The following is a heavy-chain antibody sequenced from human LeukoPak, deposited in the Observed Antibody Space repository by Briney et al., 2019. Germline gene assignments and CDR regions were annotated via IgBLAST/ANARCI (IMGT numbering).Heavy chain of an antibody. V-gene: IGHV1-2*02. CDR3: ARKVYWYDTSDYHYFDS. CDR2: INPNSGDT. CDR1: GYTFSDYY. J-gene: IGHJ4*02. D-gene: IGHD3-22*01. Sequence: ASVKVSCKTSGYTFSDYYIHWVRQAPGQGLEWMGWINPNSGDTNYAQKFLGRVTMTRYTSISTAYIELSRLKSDDTAVYYCARKVYWYDTSDYHYFDSWGQGTLVTVSS.